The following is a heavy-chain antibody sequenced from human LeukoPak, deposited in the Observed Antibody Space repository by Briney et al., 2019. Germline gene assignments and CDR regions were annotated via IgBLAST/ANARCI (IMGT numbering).Heavy chain of an antibody. CDR3: VICYSVVGAFDI. Sequence: ASVNVSSTASGYTFTIYGISGVGQAPGQGVERMGWISVNNGNTNYAQKLQGRVTMTTDTSTSTAYMELRSLRSDNTAVYYCVICYSVVGAFDIWGQGTMVTVPS. D-gene: IGHD2-21*01. J-gene: IGHJ3*02. CDR2: ISVNNGNT. CDR1: GYTFTIYG. V-gene: IGHV1-18*04.